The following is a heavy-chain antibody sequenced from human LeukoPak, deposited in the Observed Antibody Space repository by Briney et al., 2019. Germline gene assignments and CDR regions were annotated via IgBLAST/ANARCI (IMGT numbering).Heavy chain of an antibody. CDR3: ARDSRAVGVFDY. V-gene: IGHV4-31*03. D-gene: IGHD4-23*01. J-gene: IGHJ4*02. Sequence: SETPSLTCTVSGGSISSGGYYWSWIRQHPGEGLEWIGYIYYSGSTYYNPSLKSRVTISVDTSKNQFSLKLSSVTAADTAVYYCARDSRAVGVFDYWGQGTLVTVSS. CDR1: GGSISSGGYY. CDR2: IYYSGST.